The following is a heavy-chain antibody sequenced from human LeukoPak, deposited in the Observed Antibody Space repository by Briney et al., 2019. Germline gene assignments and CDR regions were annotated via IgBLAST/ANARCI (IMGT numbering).Heavy chain of an antibody. Sequence: GGSLRLSCAASGFTFSSSPMTWVRQAPGKGLDWVSTLDGSGYNTYYADSVQGRFTISRDNSKNTLYLQMNSLRAEDTAVYYCTKDFGVTVGATVTWGQGTLVTVSS. CDR2: LDGSGYNT. CDR1: GFTFSSSP. J-gene: IGHJ5*02. CDR3: TKDFGVTVGATVT. V-gene: IGHV3-23*01. D-gene: IGHD1-26*01.